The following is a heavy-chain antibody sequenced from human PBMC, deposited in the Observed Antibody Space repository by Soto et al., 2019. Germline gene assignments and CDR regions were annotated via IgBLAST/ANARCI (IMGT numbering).Heavy chain of an antibody. V-gene: IGHV4-39*01. Sequence: SETLSLTCTVSGGSISSSSYYWGWIRQPPGKGLEWIGSIYYSGSTYYNPSLKSRVTISVDTSKNQFSLKLSSVTAADTAVYYCARQSCSGGSCYPTYYFDYWGQGTLVTVSS. J-gene: IGHJ4*02. D-gene: IGHD2-15*01. CDR2: IYYSGST. CDR3: ARQSCSGGSCYPTYYFDY. CDR1: GGSISSSSYY.